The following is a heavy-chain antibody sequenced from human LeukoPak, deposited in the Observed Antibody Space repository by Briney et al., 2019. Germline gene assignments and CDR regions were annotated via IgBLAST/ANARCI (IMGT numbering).Heavy chain of an antibody. D-gene: IGHD4-17*01. CDR2: ISPLNGNT. CDR1: GYTFTSYG. J-gene: IGHJ4*02. Sequence: ASVKVSCKASGYTFTSYGITWVRQAPGKGLEWMGWISPLNGNTNYAQRFQGRVSLTTDTSTNTTYMELKSLRSDDTAVYYCARQGGQLFYYGDTVFPHWGQGTLVTVSS. V-gene: IGHV1-18*01. CDR3: ARQGGQLFYYGDTVFPH.